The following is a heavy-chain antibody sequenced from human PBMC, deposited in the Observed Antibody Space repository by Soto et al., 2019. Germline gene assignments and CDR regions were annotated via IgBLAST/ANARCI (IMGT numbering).Heavy chain of an antibody. J-gene: IGHJ4*02. CDR2: ISHDGSDK. Sequence: GGPLRLSCAASEFTSRNYGMHWVRQAPGKGLEWVAVISHDGSDKYYADSMKGRFIISRDNSENTLFLNMNSLKPEDTAVYYCAKENQHLVHDYWGQGTLVTVSS. D-gene: IGHD6-13*01. CDR3: AKENQHLVHDY. V-gene: IGHV3-30*18. CDR1: EFTSRNYG.